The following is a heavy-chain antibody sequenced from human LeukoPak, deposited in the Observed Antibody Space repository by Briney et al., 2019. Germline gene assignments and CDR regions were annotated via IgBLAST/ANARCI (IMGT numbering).Heavy chain of an antibody. Sequence: SETLSLTCTVSGGSISSGSYYWSWIRQPAGKGLEWIGRIYTSGSTNYNPSLKSRVTISVDTSKNQFSLKLSSVTAADTAVYYCARTTTVTTRFDPWGQGTLVTVSS. D-gene: IGHD4-17*01. V-gene: IGHV4-61*02. CDR1: GGSISSGSYY. CDR2: IYTSGST. CDR3: ARTTTVTTRFDP. J-gene: IGHJ5*02.